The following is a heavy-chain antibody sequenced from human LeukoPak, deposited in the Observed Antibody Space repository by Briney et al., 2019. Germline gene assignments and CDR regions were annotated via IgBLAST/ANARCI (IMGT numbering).Heavy chain of an antibody. CDR3: ARQPFGPGTYLQY. V-gene: IGHV3-7*01. CDR1: GFTFNRDW. CDR2: IKEDGSEK. Sequence: GGSLRLSCAASGFTFNRDWTAWVRQAPGKGLEWVANIKEDGSEKNYVDSVKGRFTISRDNAKNILSLHMNSLRAEDTAVYYCARQPFGPGTYLQYWGQGTLVIVSS. D-gene: IGHD3-10*01. J-gene: IGHJ1*01.